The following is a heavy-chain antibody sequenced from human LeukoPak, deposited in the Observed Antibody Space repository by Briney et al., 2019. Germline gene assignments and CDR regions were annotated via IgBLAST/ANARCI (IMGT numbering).Heavy chain of an antibody. CDR3: ARHGKAARLFDY. D-gene: IGHD6-6*01. J-gene: IGHJ4*02. CDR2: INHSGST. V-gene: IGHV4-34*01. Sequence: SETLSLTCAVYGGSFSGYYWSWIRQPPGKGLEWIGEINHSGSTNYNPSLKSRVTISVDTSKNQFSLKLSSVTAADTAVYYCARHGKAARLFDYWGQGTLVTVSS. CDR1: GGSFSGYY.